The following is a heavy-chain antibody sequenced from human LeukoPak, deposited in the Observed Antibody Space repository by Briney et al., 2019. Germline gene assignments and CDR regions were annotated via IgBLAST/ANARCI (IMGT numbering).Heavy chain of an antibody. V-gene: IGHV3-13*01. CDR2: IGTAGDT. CDR3: ARVAAAGKGFDH. J-gene: IGHJ4*02. D-gene: IGHD6-13*01. Sequence: GGSLRLSCVVSGFTLSSYAMSWVRQAPGKGLEWVSAIGTAGDTYYGGSVKGRFTISRENAKNSLYLQMNSLRAGDTAVYYCARVAAAGKGFDHWGQGTLVTVSS. CDR1: GFTLSSYA.